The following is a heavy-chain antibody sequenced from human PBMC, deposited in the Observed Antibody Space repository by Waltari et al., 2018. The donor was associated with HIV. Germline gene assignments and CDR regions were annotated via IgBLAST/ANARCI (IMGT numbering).Heavy chain of an antibody. CDR3: ARGYCSGGSCSYYFDY. Sequence: EVQLVQSGAEVKRPGESLKISCKGSGYSFTSYWIGWVRQMPGKGLEWMGIIYPGDSDTRYSPSFQGQVTISADKSISTAYLQWSSLKASDTAMYYCARGYCSGGSCSYYFDYWGQGTLVTVSS. CDR2: IYPGDSDT. J-gene: IGHJ4*02. V-gene: IGHV5-51*01. CDR1: GYSFTSYW. D-gene: IGHD2-15*01.